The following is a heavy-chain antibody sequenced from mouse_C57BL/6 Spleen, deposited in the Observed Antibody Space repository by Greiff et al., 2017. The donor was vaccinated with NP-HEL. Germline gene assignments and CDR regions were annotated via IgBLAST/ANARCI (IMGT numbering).Heavy chain of an antibody. J-gene: IGHJ1*03. CDR3: ARDRYVGWYFDV. CDR2: INYDGSST. V-gene: IGHV5-16*01. CDR1: GFTFSDYY. D-gene: IGHD2-14*01. Sequence: EVMLVESEGGLVQPGSSMKLSCTASGFTFSDYYMAWVRQVPEKGLEWVANINYDGSSTYYLDSLKSRFIISRDNAKNILYLQMSSLKSEDTATYYCARDRYVGWYFDVWGTGTTVTVSS.